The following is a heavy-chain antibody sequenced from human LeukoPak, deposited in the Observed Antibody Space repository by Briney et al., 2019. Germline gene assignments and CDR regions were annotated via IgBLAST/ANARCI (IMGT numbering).Heavy chain of an antibody. CDR1: GGSFSGYY. CDR2: IYYSGST. D-gene: IGHD4-17*01. J-gene: IGHJ6*03. CDR3: ASTGYGDYVYYYYYMDV. Sequence: SETLSLTCAVYGGSFSGYYWSWIRQPPGKGLEWIGYIYYSGSTNYNPSLKSRVTISVDTSKNQFSLKLSSVTAADTAVYYFASTGYGDYVYYYYYMDVWGKGTTVTVSS. V-gene: IGHV4-59*01.